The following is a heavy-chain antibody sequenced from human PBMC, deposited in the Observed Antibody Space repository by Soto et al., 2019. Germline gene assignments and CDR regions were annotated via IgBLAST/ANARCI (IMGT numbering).Heavy chain of an antibody. J-gene: IGHJ6*01. CDR2: ISDYNGNT. Sequence: ASVKVSCKASGYAFTRYGISWVRQAPGQGREWVGWISDYNGNTNYAQKLQGRVTMTTDTSTSTAYMELRSMRSDDTGVYYCAREGSSSWYGGVGYYSYGMDGLGQGNTVAVSS. D-gene: IGHD6-13*01. CDR3: AREGSSSWYGGVGYYSYGMDG. CDR1: GYAFTRYG. V-gene: IGHV1-18*01.